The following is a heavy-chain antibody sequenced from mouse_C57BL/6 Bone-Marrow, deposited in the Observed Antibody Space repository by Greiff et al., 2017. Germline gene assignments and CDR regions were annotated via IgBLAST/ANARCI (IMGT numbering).Heavy chain of an antibody. D-gene: IGHD4-1*01. V-gene: IGHV14-2*01. CDR2: IDPEDGET. J-gene: IGHJ1*03. CDR1: GFNIKDYY. CDR3: AREGGRLGPHWYFDV. Sequence: VQLQQSGAELVKPGASVKLSCTASGFNIKDYYMHWVKQRTEQGLEWIGRIDPEDGETKYAPKFKGKATITADTSSNTAYLQLSSLTSEETAVYYCAREGGRLGPHWYFDVWGTGPTVTVSS.